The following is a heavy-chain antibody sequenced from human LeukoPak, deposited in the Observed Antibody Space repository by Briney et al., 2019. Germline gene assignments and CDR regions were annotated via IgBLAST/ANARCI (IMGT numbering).Heavy chain of an antibody. Sequence: ASVKVSCKASGYTFTGYYMHWVRQAPGQGLEWMGRINPNSGGTNYAQKFQGRVTMTRDTSISTAYMELSRLRSDDTAAYYCARVGYYESSGYYEYWGQGTLVTVSS. V-gene: IGHV1-2*06. J-gene: IGHJ4*02. CDR2: INPNSGGT. D-gene: IGHD3-22*01. CDR1: GYTFTGYY. CDR3: ARVGYYESSGYYEY.